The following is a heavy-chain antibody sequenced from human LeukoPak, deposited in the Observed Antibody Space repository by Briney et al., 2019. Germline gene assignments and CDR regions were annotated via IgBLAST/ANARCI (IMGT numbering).Heavy chain of an antibody. D-gene: IGHD3-9*01. CDR1: GFTFSNHG. CDR3: AKAGFYDILTDGLDI. V-gene: IGHV3-23*01. CDR2: IRGSGFST. Sequence: GGSLRLSCAASGFTFSNHGMSWVRQAPGKGLEWVSGIRGSGFSTDYADSVRGRFTISRDNSKNTLYLQMNSLRVEDTAVYYCAKAGFYDILTDGLDIWSQGTMVIVSS. J-gene: IGHJ3*02.